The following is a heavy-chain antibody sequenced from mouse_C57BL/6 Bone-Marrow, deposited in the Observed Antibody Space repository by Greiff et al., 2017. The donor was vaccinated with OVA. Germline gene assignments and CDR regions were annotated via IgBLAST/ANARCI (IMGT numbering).Heavy chain of an antibody. Sequence: VQLQQSGPELVKPGASVKISCKASGYTFTDYNMHWVKQSHGKSLEWIGDINPNNGGTIYNQKFKGKATLTVDTSSSTAYMELRSLTSEDTAVYYCARGGDYYSMDYWGQGTTVTVSS. J-gene: IGHJ4*01. CDR2: INPNNGGT. D-gene: IGHD1-1*02. V-gene: IGHV1-18*01. CDR1: GYTFTDYN. CDR3: ARGGDYYSMDY.